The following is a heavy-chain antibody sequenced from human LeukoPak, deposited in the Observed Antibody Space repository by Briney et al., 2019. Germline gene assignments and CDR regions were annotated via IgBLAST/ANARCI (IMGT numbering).Heavy chain of an antibody. D-gene: IGHD3-3*01. CDR1: GFTFSSYV. CDR2: ISWQSRTT. J-gene: IGHJ6*02. V-gene: IGHV3-9*01. CDR3: VKDRDFWSGLDV. Sequence: GGSLRLSCAASGFTFSSYVMSWVRQAPGKGLEWVSGISWQSRTTKYADSVRGRFTISRDNAKSSLYLQMNSLKLEDTALYYCVKDRDFWSGLDVWGQGTMVTVS.